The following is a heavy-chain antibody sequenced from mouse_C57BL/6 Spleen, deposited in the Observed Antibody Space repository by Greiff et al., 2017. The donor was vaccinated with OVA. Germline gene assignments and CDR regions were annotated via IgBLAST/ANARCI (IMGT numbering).Heavy chain of an antibody. J-gene: IGHJ1*03. V-gene: IGHV1-22*01. CDR2: INPNNGGT. D-gene: IGHD2-4*01. CDR3: ASSIMRDYDVDWDFDV. CDR1: GYTFTDYN. Sequence: EVKLMESGPELVKPGASVKMSCKASGYTFTDYNMHWVKQSHGKSLEWIGYINPNNGGTSYNQKFKGKATLTVNKSSSTAYMELRSLTSEDSAVYYCASSIMRDYDVDWDFDVWGTGTTVTVSS.